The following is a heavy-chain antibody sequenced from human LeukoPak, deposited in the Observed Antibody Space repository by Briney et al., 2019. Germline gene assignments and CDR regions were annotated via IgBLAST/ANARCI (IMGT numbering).Heavy chain of an antibody. CDR3: ARDHRPLPPRSHSSSWDYTDY. CDR1: GFTFSDYY. V-gene: IGHV3-11*04. Sequence: PGGSQRLSCAASGFTFSDYYMSWIRQAPGKGLEWVSYISSSGSTIYYADSVKGRFTISRDNAKNSLYLQMNSLRAEDTAVYYCARDHRPLPPRSHSSSWDYTDYWGQGTLVTVSS. CDR2: ISSSGSTI. J-gene: IGHJ4*02. D-gene: IGHD6-13*01.